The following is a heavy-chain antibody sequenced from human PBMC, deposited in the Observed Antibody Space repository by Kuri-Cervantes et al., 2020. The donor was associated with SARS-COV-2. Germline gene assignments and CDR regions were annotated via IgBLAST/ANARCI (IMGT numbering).Heavy chain of an antibody. Sequence: GESLKISRAASGFTFSSYSMNWVRQAPGKGLEWVSYISSSSSTIYYADSVKGRFTISRDNAKNSLYLQINSLRAEDTAVYYCAREGEEYFDLWGRGTLVTVAS. CDR2: ISSSSSTI. D-gene: IGHD3-10*01. V-gene: IGHV3-48*01. CDR1: GFTFSSYS. CDR3: AREGEEYFDL. J-gene: IGHJ2*01.